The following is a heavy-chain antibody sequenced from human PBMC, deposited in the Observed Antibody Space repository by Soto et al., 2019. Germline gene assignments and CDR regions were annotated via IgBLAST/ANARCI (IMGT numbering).Heavy chain of an antibody. CDR3: ARDESWVDLAALDLGQALFDY. CDR1: GYTFTSYG. Sequence: QVQLVQSGAEVKKPGASVKVSCKASGYTFTSYGISWVRQAPGQGLEWMGWISGNNGNTKYAQRIQGRVTMTTDTSTSTAYMEVRSLRSDDTAIYFCARDESWVDLAALDLGQALFDYWGQGTLVTVSS. D-gene: IGHD5-12*01. CDR2: ISGNNGNT. J-gene: IGHJ4*02. V-gene: IGHV1-18*01.